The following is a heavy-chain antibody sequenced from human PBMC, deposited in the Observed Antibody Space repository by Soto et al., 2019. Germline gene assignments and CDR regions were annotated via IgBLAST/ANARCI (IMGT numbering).Heavy chain of an antibody. Sequence: QVQLVESGGGVVQPGRSLRLSCAASGFTFSSYAMHWVRQAPGKGLEWVAVMSYDGSNKYYADSVKGRFTISRDNSKNTLYLQINSLRAEDTAVYYCARDKSPYSSDWHNRHFDYWGQGTLVTVSS. CDR3: ARDKSPYSSDWHNRHFDY. CDR2: MSYDGSNK. V-gene: IGHV3-30-3*01. J-gene: IGHJ4*02. CDR1: GFTFSSYA. D-gene: IGHD6-19*01.